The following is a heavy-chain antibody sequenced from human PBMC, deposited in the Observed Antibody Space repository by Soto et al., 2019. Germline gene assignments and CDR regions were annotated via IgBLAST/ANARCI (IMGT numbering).Heavy chain of an antibody. CDR1: GYTFTSYV. J-gene: IGHJ3*02. V-gene: IGHV1-69*13. CDR3: AREFPSSRNAFDI. Sequence: SVKVSCKASGYTFTSYVISWVRQAPGQGLEWMGGIIPIFGTANYAQKFQGRVTITADESTSTAYMELSSLRSEDTAVYYCAREFPSSRNAFDIWGQGTMVTVSS. CDR2: IIPIFGTA.